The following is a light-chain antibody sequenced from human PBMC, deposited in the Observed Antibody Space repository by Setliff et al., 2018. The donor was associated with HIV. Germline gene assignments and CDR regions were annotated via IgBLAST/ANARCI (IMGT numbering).Light chain of an antibody. V-gene: IGLV2-14*01. J-gene: IGLJ1*01. CDR3: SSYTGRGTVV. CDR2: DVS. CDR1: SSDVGNYNY. Sequence: ALAQPASVSGSPGQSITISCTGISSDVGNYNYVSWYQEHPGKAPKLMIYDVSKRPSGVSNRFSGSKSGNTASLTISGPQAEDEADYHCSSYTGRGTVVFGTGTKVTVL.